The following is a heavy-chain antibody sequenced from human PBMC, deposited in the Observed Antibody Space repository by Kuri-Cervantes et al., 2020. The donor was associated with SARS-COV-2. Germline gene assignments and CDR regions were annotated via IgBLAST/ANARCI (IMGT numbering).Heavy chain of an antibody. CDR1: GDSISEINYY. J-gene: IGHJ4*02. V-gene: IGHV4-39*07. Sequence: ESLKISCSVSGDSISEINYYWGWIRQSPGQGLEWIGNVYHSGSTNYNPSLKSRVTISVDTSQNQFSLTMNSVTAADTAVYYCARHPYYYESSGSLFRVYDHWGPGTLVTVSS. D-gene: IGHD3-22*01. CDR3: ARHPYYYESSGSLFRVYDH. CDR2: VYHSGST.